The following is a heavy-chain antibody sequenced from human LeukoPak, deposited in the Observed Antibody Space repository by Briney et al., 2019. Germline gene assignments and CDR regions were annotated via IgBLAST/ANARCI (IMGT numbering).Heavy chain of an antibody. V-gene: IGHV3-7*01. Sequence: PGGSLRLSCAASGFTFNWYCMTWVRQAPGKGLEWTAHIKQDGNKKNYVGPVKGRLTISSDNAKNLLYPQMNNLRAEDTALYYCVSDQDWAFDFWGQGTLVTVSS. J-gene: IGHJ4*02. D-gene: IGHD3-9*01. CDR1: GFTFNWYC. CDR3: VSDQDWAFDF. CDR2: IKQDGNKK.